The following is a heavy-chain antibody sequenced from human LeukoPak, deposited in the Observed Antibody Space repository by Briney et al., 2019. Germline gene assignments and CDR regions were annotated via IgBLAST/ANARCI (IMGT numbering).Heavy chain of an antibody. CDR1: GFTVSSNY. Sequence: GGSLRLSCAASGFTVSSNYMSWVRQAPGKGLEWVSGIYSGGSTYYADSVKGRFTISRDNSKNTTYLQMNSLRAEDTAVYYCASQSSSSWYYFDYWGQGTLVTVSS. J-gene: IGHJ4*02. V-gene: IGHV3-66*04. CDR3: ASQSSSSWYYFDY. CDR2: IYSGGST. D-gene: IGHD6-13*01.